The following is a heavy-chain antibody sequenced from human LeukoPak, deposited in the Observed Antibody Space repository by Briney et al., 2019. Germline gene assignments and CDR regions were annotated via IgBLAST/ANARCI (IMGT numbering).Heavy chain of an antibody. CDR3: ARDRDSGPSFGWYFDL. Sequence: PSQTLSLTCTVSGGSISSGSYYWSWIRQPAGKGLEWIGRIYTSGSTNYNPPLKSRVTISVDTSKNQFSLKLSSVTAADTAVYYCARDRDSGPSFGWYFDLWGRGTLVTVSS. CDR2: IYTSGST. CDR1: GGSISSGSYY. D-gene: IGHD1-26*01. J-gene: IGHJ2*01. V-gene: IGHV4-61*02.